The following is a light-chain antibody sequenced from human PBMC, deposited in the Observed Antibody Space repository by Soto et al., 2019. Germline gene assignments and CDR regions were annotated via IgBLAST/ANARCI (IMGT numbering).Light chain of an antibody. V-gene: IGLV2-14*01. CDR2: EVS. J-gene: IGLJ1*01. CDR3: SSYSRSSLE. Sequence: QSALTHPASVSASPGQSITIACTGTSSDVGGYKYVSWYQHHPGKAPKLMIYEVSNRPSRVSNRFSGSKSGNTASLTISGLKAQDEAASYCSSYSRSSLEFGTRTKVTV. CDR1: SSDVGGYKY.